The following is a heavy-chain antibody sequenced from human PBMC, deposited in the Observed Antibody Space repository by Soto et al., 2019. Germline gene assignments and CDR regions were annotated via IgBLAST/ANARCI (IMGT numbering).Heavy chain of an antibody. D-gene: IGHD2-8*02. Sequence: EILSLTCAVYGGSFSGYYWTWIRQPPGTGLEWIGEINHSGSTNYNPSLKSRVTISVDTSKNQFSLKRTSVTAADTAVYYCARDKITGLFDYWAQGTLATVSS. CDR3: ARDKITGLFDY. CDR1: GGSFSGYY. CDR2: INHSGST. J-gene: IGHJ4*02. V-gene: IGHV4-34*01.